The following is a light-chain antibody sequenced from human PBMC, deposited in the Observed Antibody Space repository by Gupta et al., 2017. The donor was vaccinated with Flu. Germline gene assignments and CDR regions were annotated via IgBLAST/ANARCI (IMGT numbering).Light chain of an antibody. CDR1: SSNIGAGFD. CDR3: QSYDSSLSGSDVV. V-gene: IGLV1-40*01. Sequence: QSVLTQPPSVSGAPGQRVTISCTGSSSNIGAGFDVNWYQQLPGTAPNLLIYGNSNRPSGVSDRFSGSKSGTSASLAITGLQAEDEADFYCQSYDSSLSGSDVVFGGGTKLTVL. CDR2: GNS. J-gene: IGLJ2*01.